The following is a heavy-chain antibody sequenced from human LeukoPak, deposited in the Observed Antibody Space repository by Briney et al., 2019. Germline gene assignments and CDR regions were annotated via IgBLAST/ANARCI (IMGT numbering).Heavy chain of an antibody. CDR2: ISHSGST. V-gene: IGHV4-34*01. J-gene: IGHJ4*02. CDR3: AHLGYCSSTSCSKVGY. D-gene: IGHD2-2*01. CDR1: GGSFSGYY. Sequence: SETLSLTCAVYGGSFSGYYWSWIRQPPGKGLEWIGEISHSGSTNYNPSLKSRVTISVDTSKNQFSLKLSSVTAADTAVYYCAHLGYCSSTSCSKVGYWGQGTLVTVSS.